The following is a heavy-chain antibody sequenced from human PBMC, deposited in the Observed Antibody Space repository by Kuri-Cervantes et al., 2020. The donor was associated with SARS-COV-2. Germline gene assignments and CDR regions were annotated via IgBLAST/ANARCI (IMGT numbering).Heavy chain of an antibody. V-gene: IGHV3-30*04. CDR3: ARARVGVFDF. CDR2: VSSDGTNQ. D-gene: IGHD2-21*01. J-gene: IGHJ4*02. Sequence: KGLEWVAMVSSDGTNQSYADSVKGRFTISRDNSKNTLHLQIISLRTEDTGVFYCARARVGVFDFWGQGALVTVSS.